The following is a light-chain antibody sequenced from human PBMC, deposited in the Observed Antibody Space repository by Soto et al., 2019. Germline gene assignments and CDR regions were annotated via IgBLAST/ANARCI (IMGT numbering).Light chain of an antibody. J-gene: IGLJ1*01. CDR3: CSYAGSSPYV. CDR1: RSDVGGYDY. V-gene: IGLV2-11*01. CDR2: DVI. Sequence: QSALTQPRSVSGSPGQSVSISCTGARSDVGGYDYVSWYQQHPDKAPKVIIYDVINRPSGVPHRFSGSKSGNTASLTISGLQSDEADDYYCCSYAGSSPYVFGPGTKVTVL.